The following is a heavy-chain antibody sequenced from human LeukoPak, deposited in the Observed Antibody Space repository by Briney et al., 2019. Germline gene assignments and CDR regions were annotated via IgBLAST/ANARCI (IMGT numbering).Heavy chain of an antibody. D-gene: IGHD2-8*01. J-gene: IGHJ4*02. CDR3: ARLKDDVTKLDY. V-gene: IGHV3-7*01. CDR1: GFTFSTYW. CDR2: INQDGSQK. Sequence: GGSLRLSCAASGFTFSTYWMSWVRQAPGKGLEWVANINQDGSQKRYVDSVQGRFTISRDNTKNPLFLQMNSLRAEDTAVYYCARLKDDVTKLDYWGQGTPVTVSS.